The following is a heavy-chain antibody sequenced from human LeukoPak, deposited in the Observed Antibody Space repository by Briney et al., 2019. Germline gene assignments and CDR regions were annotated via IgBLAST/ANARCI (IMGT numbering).Heavy chain of an antibody. CDR2: INHSGST. CDR1: GGSFSGYY. D-gene: IGHD1-7*01. CDR3: ARGYNWNYAPSYYYGMDV. Sequence: PSETLSLTCAVYGGSFSGYYWSWIRQPPGKGLEWIGEINHSGSTNYNPSLKSRVTISVDTSKNQFSLKLSSVTAADTAVYYCARGYNWNYAPSYYYGMDVWGQGTTVTVSS. V-gene: IGHV4-34*01. J-gene: IGHJ6*02.